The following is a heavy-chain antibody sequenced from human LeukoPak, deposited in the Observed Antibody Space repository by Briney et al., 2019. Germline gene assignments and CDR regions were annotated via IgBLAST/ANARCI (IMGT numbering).Heavy chain of an antibody. CDR1: GFTFSSYE. CDR3: AREWAYCSGGSCYGDAFDI. J-gene: IGHJ3*02. D-gene: IGHD2-15*01. Sequence: GGSLRPSCAASGFTFSSYEMNWVRQAPGKGLEWVSYISSSGSTIYYADSVKGRFTISRDNAKNSLYLQMNSLRAEDTAVYYCAREWAYCSGGSCYGDAFDIWGQGTMVTVSS. V-gene: IGHV3-48*03. CDR2: ISSSGSTI.